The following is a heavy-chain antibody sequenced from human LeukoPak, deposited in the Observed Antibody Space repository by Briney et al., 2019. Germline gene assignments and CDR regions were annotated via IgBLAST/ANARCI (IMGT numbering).Heavy chain of an antibody. CDR2: IYYSGST. Sequence: SETLSLTCTVSGGSISSGDYYWSWIRQPPGKGLEWIGYIYYSGSTNYNPSLKSRVTISVDTSKNQFSLKLSSVTAADTAVYYCARVSEGFSYGYPYFDYWGQGTLVTVSS. V-gene: IGHV4-61*08. D-gene: IGHD5-18*01. CDR1: GGSISSGDYY. J-gene: IGHJ4*02. CDR3: ARVSEGFSYGYPYFDY.